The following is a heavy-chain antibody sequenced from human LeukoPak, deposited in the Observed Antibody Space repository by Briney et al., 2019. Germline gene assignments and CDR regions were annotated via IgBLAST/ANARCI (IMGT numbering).Heavy chain of an antibody. CDR1: GYTFTSYY. CDR3: ARRKSITGTPLGY. Sequence: ASVKVSCKASGYTFTSYYMHWVRQAPGQGLEWMGIINPNSGGTDYAQKFQGRVTMTRDTSISTAYMEVNRLRSDDTAVYYCARRKSITGTPLGYWGQGTLVTVSS. V-gene: IGHV1-2*02. D-gene: IGHD1-20*01. CDR2: INPNSGGT. J-gene: IGHJ4*02.